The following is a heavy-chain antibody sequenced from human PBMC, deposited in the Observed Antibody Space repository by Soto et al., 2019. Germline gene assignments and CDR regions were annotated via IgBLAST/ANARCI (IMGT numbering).Heavy chain of an antibody. CDR3: ARIGSDIVATLDWFDP. J-gene: IGHJ5*02. Sequence: SETLSLTCTVSGGSISSYYWSWIRQPPGKGLEWIGYIYYSGSTNYNPSLKSRVTISVDTSKNQFSLKLSSVTAADAAVYYCARIGSDIVATLDWFDPWGQGTLVTVSS. D-gene: IGHD5-12*01. CDR1: GGSISSYY. V-gene: IGHV4-59*01. CDR2: IYYSGST.